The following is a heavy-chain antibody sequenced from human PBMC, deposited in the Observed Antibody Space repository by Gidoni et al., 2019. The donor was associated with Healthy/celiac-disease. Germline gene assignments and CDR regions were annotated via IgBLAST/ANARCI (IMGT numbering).Heavy chain of an antibody. CDR1: AGSISRGSYY. CDR3: ASRSLWRYPSQTDAFDI. Sequence: QVQLPESCPRLVKPSHTLSLTCTVSAGSISRGSYYWSWIRQPAGKGLEWIGRIYTSGSTNYNPSLKSRVTISVDTSKNQFSLKLSSVTAADTAVYYCASRSLWRYPSQTDAFDIWGQGTMVTVSS. V-gene: IGHV4-61*02. D-gene: IGHD3-3*01. CDR2: IYTSGST. J-gene: IGHJ3*02.